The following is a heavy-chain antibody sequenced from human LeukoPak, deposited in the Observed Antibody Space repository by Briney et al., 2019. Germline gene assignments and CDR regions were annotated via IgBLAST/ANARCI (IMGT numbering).Heavy chain of an antibody. CDR3: ARANTYDSSGYHFDY. CDR2: ISSSSSYI. J-gene: IGHJ4*02. CDR1: GFTFSSYS. Sequence: GGSLRLSCAASGFTFSSYSMNWVRQAPGKGLEWVSSISSSSSYIYYADSVKGRFTISRDNAKNSLYLQMNSLRAEDTAVYYCARANTYDSSGYHFDYWGQGTLVTVSS. V-gene: IGHV3-21*01. D-gene: IGHD3-22*01.